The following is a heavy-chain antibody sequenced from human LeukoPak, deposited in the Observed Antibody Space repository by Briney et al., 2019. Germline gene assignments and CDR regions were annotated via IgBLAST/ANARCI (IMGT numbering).Heavy chain of an antibody. CDR1: GFCFNIYS. V-gene: IGHV3-21*01. CDR3: ARSSGSYRPFDY. J-gene: IGHJ4*02. CDR2: ISSSSIYI. D-gene: IGHD3-22*01. Sequence: GGSLRLSCAASGFCFNIYSMNWVRQAPGKGLEWVSSISSSSIYIDYADSVKGRFTISRDNAKNSQYLQMTSLRAEDTAVYYCARSSGSYRPFDYWGQGTLVTVSS.